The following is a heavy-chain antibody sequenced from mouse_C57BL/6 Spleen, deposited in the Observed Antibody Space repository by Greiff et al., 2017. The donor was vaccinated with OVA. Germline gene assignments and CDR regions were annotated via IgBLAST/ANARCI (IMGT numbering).Heavy chain of an antibody. Sequence: VMLVESGPELVKPGASVKISCKASGYAFSSSWMNWVKQRPGKGLEWIGRIYPGDGDTNYNGKFKGKATLTADKSSSTAYMQLSSLTSEDSAVYFCASSGSSLAWFAYWGQGTLVTVSA. CDR2: IYPGDGDT. CDR3: ASSGSSLAWFAY. CDR1: GYAFSSSW. J-gene: IGHJ3*01. D-gene: IGHD1-1*01. V-gene: IGHV1-82*01.